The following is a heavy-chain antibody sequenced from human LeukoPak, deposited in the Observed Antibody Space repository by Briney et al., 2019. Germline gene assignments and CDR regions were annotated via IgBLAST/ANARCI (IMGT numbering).Heavy chain of an antibody. CDR2: INWNGGST. CDR1: GFTFDDYG. CDR3: AREYLKYYDFWSGYTY. J-gene: IGHJ4*02. D-gene: IGHD3-3*01. V-gene: IGHV3-20*04. Sequence: GGSLRLSCAASGFTFDDYGMSWVRQAPGKGLEWVSGINWNGGSTGYADSVKGRFTISRDNAKNSLYLQMNSLRTEDTALYYCAREYLKYYDFWSGYTYWGQGTLVTVSS.